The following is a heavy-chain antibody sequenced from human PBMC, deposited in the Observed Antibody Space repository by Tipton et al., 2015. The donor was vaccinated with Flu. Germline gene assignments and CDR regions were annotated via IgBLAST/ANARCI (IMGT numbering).Heavy chain of an antibody. V-gene: IGHV3-48*03. D-gene: IGHD2-2*01. CDR1: GFSFSSYE. J-gene: IGHJ4*02. CDR2: ISSSGTTI. Sequence: VQLVQSGGGLVQPGGSLRLSCAASGFSFSSYEMNWVRQAPGKGLEWASHISSSGTTIYYADSVKGRFTISRDNAKNSLYLQMNSLRAEDTAVYYCARRYCSSTSCLFDYWGQGTLVTVSS. CDR3: ARRYCSSTSCLFDY.